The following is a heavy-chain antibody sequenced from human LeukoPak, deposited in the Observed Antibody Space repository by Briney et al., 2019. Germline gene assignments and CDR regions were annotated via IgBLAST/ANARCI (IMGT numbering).Heavy chain of an antibody. D-gene: IGHD3-3*01. CDR3: ARQAFSGWFDP. J-gene: IGHJ5*02. CDR2: IYYTGST. V-gene: IGHV4-61*05. Sequence: PSETLSLTCTVSGGSIIRSSYYSSWIRQPPGKGLEWIGYIYYTGSTNYNPSLKSRVTISVDTSKNQFSLKLSSVTAADTAMHYCARQAFSGWFDPWGQGTLVTVSS. CDR1: GGSIIRSSYY.